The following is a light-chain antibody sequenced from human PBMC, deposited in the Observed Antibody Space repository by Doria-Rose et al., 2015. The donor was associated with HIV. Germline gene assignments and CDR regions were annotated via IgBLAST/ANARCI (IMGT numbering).Light chain of an antibody. V-gene: IGLV3-1*01. CDR3: QARDSSTAV. CDR2: KDT. J-gene: IGLJ7*01. Sequence: GLTQPPSVSVSPGQTASITCSGDTLGDYYVSWYQQKPGQSPVVAMYKDTERPSGIPERFSGSNSGNTAILTISGTQVMDEADYYCQARDSSTAVFGGGTQLTVL. CDR1: TLGDYY.